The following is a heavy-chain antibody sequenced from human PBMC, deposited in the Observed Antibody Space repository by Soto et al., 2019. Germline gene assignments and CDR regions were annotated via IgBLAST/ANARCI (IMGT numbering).Heavy chain of an antibody. CDR2: HSNDGITK. V-gene: IGHV3-30*02. J-gene: IGHJ6*02. Sequence: GGSLRLSCAASTTTFSSSGWHWVRQAPGRGLEWVAFHSNDGITKTYGDSVKGRFTISRDNSEKMVFLQMNSLRSDDTAIYYCEKDGPHFDVDVWGQGTTVTVSS. CDR3: EKDGPHFDVDV. D-gene: IGHD3-9*01. CDR1: TTTFSSSG.